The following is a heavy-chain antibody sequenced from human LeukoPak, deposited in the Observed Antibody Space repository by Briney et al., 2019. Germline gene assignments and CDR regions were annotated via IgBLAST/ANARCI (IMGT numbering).Heavy chain of an antibody. J-gene: IGHJ4*02. Sequence: PGGSLRLSCTASGFTFSSYGMHWVRQAPGKGLEWVAFIRYDGSNKYYADSVKGRFTISRDNSKNTLYLQMNSLRAEDTAVYYCAKDRIAAAGHWGQGTLVTVSS. V-gene: IGHV3-30*02. CDR2: IRYDGSNK. CDR1: GFTFSSYG. CDR3: AKDRIAAAGH. D-gene: IGHD6-13*01.